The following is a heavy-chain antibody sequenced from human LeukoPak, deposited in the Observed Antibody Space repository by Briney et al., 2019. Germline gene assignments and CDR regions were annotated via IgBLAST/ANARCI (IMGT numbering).Heavy chain of an antibody. J-gene: IGHJ5*02. D-gene: IGHD4-17*01. Sequence: GGSLRLSCAASGFTFSTFAMSWVRKAPGKGLEWVSIINNNGDITYYADSVKGRCTISRDNSKNTLFLQMNSLRTEDTAVYYCVKTTATYFRWFDPWGQGTLVTVSS. CDR2: INNNGDIT. V-gene: IGHV3-23*01. CDR3: VKTTATYFRWFDP. CDR1: GFTFSTFA.